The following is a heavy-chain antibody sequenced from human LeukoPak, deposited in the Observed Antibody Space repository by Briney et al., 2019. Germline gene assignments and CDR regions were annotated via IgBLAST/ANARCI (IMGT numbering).Heavy chain of an antibody. J-gene: IGHJ3*02. D-gene: IGHD6-19*01. CDR2: INPNSGGT. Sequence: GASVKVSCKASGYTFTGYYMHWVRQAPGQGLEWMGWINPNSGGTNYAQKFQGRVTMTRDTSISTAYMELSRLRSDDTAVYYCARDFSGWPYAFDIWGQGTMVTVSS. CDR1: GYTFTGYY. CDR3: ARDFSGWPYAFDI. V-gene: IGHV1-2*02.